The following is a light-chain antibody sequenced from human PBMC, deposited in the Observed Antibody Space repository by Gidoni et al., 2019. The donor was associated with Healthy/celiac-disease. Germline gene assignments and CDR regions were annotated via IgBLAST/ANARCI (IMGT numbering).Light chain of an antibody. CDR3: SSYTSSSTLV. CDR2: EVS. J-gene: IGLJ2*01. Sequence: QSALTQPAPVSGSPGQSIPISCTGTSSDVGGYNYVSWYQQHPGKAPKLMIYEVSKRPSGVSNRFSGSKSGNTASLTISGLQAEDEADYYCSSYTSSSTLVFGGGTKLTVL. V-gene: IGLV2-14*01. CDR1: SSDVGGYNY.